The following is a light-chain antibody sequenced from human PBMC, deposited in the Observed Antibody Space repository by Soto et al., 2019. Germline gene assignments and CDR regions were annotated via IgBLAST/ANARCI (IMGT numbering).Light chain of an antibody. CDR2: EGN. CDR1: SSDVGSSHL. J-gene: IGLJ1*01. Sequence: QSVLTQPASVSGSPGQSIAISCTGTSSDVGSSHLLSWYQQYTGKAPKLIIYEGNRRPSGISGRFSGSMSGNTASLTISGLQAEDEAEYYCCSFARAYTSYVFGTGTKLTVL. CDR3: CSFARAYTSYV. V-gene: IGLV2-23*01.